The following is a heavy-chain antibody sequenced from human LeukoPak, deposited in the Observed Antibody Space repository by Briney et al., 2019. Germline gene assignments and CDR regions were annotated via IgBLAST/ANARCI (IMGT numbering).Heavy chain of an antibody. J-gene: IGHJ4*02. CDR3: ARQGPPRSNYYDY. CDR1: GGSISSSISY. D-gene: IGHD3-10*01. CDR2: IYYSGST. Sequence: PSETLSLTSTVSGGSISSSISYWGWIRQPPGKGLEWIGTIYYSGSTYDNPSLKSRVTIFVDTSKNQFSLKLSSVTAADTAVYYCARQGPPRSNYYDYWGQGTLVTVSS. V-gene: IGHV4-39*01.